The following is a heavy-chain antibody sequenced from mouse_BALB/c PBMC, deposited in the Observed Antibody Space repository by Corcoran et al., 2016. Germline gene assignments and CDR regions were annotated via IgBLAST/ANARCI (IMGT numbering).Heavy chain of an antibody. Sequence: EVKLQQSGAELVKPGASVKLSCTASGFNINDNYMHWVKQRHEQDLEWIGRIDPANGNNKYDPKFQCKATITAYTASNTAYLQLSSLTSEDTAVYYCARMYSSWVAYWGQGTLVTVSA. CDR1: GFNINDNY. CDR3: ARMYSSWVAY. J-gene: IGHJ3*01. V-gene: IGHV14-3*02. CDR2: IDPANGNN.